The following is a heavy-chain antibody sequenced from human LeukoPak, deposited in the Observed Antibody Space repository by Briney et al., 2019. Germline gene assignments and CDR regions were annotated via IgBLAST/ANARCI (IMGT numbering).Heavy chain of an antibody. CDR3: ARTYSSGWDDYYYYYMDV. Sequence: AGGSLRLSCAASGFTFDDYGMSWVRQAPGKGLEWVSGINWNGGSTGYADSVKGRFTISRDNAKNSLYLQMNSLRAEDTALYYCARTYSSGWDDYYYYYMDVWGKGTTVTVSS. CDR1: GFTFDDYG. V-gene: IGHV3-20*04. J-gene: IGHJ6*03. D-gene: IGHD6-19*01. CDR2: INWNGGST.